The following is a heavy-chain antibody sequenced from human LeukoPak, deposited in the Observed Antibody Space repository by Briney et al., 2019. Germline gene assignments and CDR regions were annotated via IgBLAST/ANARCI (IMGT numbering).Heavy chain of an antibody. D-gene: IGHD3-10*01. V-gene: IGHV3-33*01. J-gene: IGHJ4*02. CDR3: ARVKWFGELNFDY. CDR1: GCTFGSYG. Sequence: GGSLRLSCAASGCTFGSYGMHWVRQAPGKGLEWVAVIWYDGSNKYYADSVKGRFTISRDNSKNTLYLQMNSLRAEDTAVYYCARVKWFGELNFDYWGQGTLVTVSS. CDR2: IWYDGSNK.